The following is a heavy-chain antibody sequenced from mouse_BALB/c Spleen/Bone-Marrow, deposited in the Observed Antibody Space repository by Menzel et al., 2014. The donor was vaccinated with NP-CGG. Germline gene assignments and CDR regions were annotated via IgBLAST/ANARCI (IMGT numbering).Heavy chain of an antibody. J-gene: IGHJ3*01. CDR3: ARRYDYDGAWFAY. D-gene: IGHD2-4*01. Sequence: VKVEESGPGLVQPSQSLSITCTVSGFSLTSYGVHWVRQPPGKGLEWLGVIWSGGSTDYNAAFISRLSISKDNSKSQVFFKMNSLQADDTAIYYCARRYDYDGAWFAYWGQGTLVTVSA. CDR2: IWSGGST. V-gene: IGHV2-4*02. CDR1: GFSLTSYG.